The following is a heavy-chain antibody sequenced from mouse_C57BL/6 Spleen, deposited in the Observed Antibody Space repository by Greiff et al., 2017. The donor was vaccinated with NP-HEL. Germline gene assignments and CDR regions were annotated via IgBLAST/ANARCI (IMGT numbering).Heavy chain of an antibody. D-gene: IGHD2-3*01. Sequence: QVQLQQPGAELVKPGASVKLSCKASGYTFTSYWMHWVKQRPGQGLEWIGMIHPNSGSTNYNEKFKSKATLTVDKSSSTAYMQLSSLTSEDSAVYYCATDDGYYSRLYWGQGTTLTVSS. CDR1: GYTFTSYW. V-gene: IGHV1-64*01. CDR3: ATDDGYYSRLY. CDR2: IHPNSGST. J-gene: IGHJ2*01.